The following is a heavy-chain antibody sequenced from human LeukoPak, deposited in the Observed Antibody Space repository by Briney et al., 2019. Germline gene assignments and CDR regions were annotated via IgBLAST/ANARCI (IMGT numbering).Heavy chain of an antibody. CDR1: GGSISSGDYY. J-gene: IGHJ4*02. CDR2: IYYSGST. CDR3: ARSGRITIFGVVIGPFDY. D-gene: IGHD3-3*01. Sequence: SETLSLTCTVSGGSISSGDYYWSWIRQPPGKGLEWIGYIYYSGSTYYNPSLKSRVTISVDTSKNPFSLKLSSVTAADTAVYYCARSGRITIFGVVIGPFDYWGQGTLVTVSS. V-gene: IGHV4-30-4*01.